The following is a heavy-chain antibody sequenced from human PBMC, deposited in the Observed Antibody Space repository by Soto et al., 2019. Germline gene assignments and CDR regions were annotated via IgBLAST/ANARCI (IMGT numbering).Heavy chain of an antibody. D-gene: IGHD3-10*01. V-gene: IGHV4-59*01. CDR3: ARVYYYGSGSTYYYYMDV. J-gene: IGHJ6*03. CDR1: GGAISRYY. Sequence: SQTLSLTCTVSGGAISRYYWSWLRQPPGKRLEWIGYIYYSGSTNYNPSLKSRVTITVDTSKNQFSLKLSSVTAADTAVYYCARVYYYGSGSTYYYYMDVWGKGTTVTVSS. CDR2: IYYSGST.